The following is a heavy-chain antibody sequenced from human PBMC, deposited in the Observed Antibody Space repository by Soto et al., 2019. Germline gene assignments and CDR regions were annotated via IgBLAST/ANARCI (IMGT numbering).Heavy chain of an antibody. CDR1: GGTMSYGTYS. CDR3: VRGGGYDSFDF. J-gene: IGHJ4*02. CDR2: ISRLAKT. Sequence: SETLSLTCTVSGGTMSYGTYSWNWLRPSPGQGLKWLGYISRLAKTYYTPSSRSRTSLSIDKTKNQLFLSLSSITATDKAVYYCVRGGGYDSFDFWGQGIKVTVSS. D-gene: IGHD2-15*01. V-gene: IGHV4-30-2*06.